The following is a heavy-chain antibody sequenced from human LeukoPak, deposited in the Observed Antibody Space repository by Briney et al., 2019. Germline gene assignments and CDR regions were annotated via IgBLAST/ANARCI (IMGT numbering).Heavy chain of an antibody. Sequence: ASVKVSCKASGYTFTNYYIHWLRQAPGQGPEWMGMINLIAGLTHYAPKFQGRVTKTRDTSTSTVYMELSSLGSEDTAVYYCARQQGVQYLNFDYWGQGALVTVSS. CDR3: ARQQGVQYLNFDY. J-gene: IGHJ4*02. CDR2: INLIAGLT. D-gene: IGHD3-10*01. CDR1: GYTFTNYY. V-gene: IGHV1-46*01.